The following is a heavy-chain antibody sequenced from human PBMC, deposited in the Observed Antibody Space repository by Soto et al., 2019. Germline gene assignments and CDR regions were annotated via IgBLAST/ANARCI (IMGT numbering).Heavy chain of an antibody. CDR2: VYYTGDT. J-gene: IGHJ6*02. CDR1: SGPDSSHN. Sequence: QVELQQSGPGLVKPSGTLSLTCTVSSGPDSSHNWGWIRQPPGRGLEWIGYVYYTGDTSYNPSLKSRATISAATSTKIISLTLSSVTAADTAVYYCVRQGIDYLHGLVDVWGQGTTVSVS. V-gene: IGHV4-59*08. CDR3: VRQGIDYLHGLVDV. D-gene: IGHD1-26*01.